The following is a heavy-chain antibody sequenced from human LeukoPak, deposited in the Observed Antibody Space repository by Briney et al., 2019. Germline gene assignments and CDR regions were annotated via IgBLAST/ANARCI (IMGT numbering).Heavy chain of an antibody. CDR1: GFTVSSNF. CDR2: IYISGIT. V-gene: IGHV3-66*01. Sequence: GGSLRLSRAVSGFTVSSNFLSWVRQAPGRGPEWVSVIYISGITYYADSVRGRFTISRDNSKNTLYLQMDSLAAEDTALFYCARVGGGYSIDYWGQGTLVTVSS. D-gene: IGHD2-15*01. J-gene: IGHJ4*02. CDR3: ARVGGGYSIDY.